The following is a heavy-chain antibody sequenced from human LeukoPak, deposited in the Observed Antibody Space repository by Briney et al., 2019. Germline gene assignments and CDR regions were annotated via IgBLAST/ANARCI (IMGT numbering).Heavy chain of an antibody. CDR1: GFTFSSYS. J-gene: IGHJ4*02. V-gene: IGHV3-48*04. CDR2: ISSSSSTI. Sequence: GGSLRLSCAASGFTFSSYSMNWVRQAPGKGLEWVSYISSSSSTIYYADSVKGRFTISRDNAKNSLYLQMNSLRAEDTAVYYCAPQRGFRLLDRYFESWGQGTLVTVSS. D-gene: IGHD5-18*01. CDR3: APQRGFRLLDRYFES.